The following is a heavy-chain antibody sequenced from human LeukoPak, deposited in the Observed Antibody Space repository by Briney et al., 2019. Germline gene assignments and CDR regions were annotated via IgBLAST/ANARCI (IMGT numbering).Heavy chain of an antibody. J-gene: IGHJ6*03. V-gene: IGHV3-30*02. Sequence: GGSLRLSCAASGFTFSSYGMHWVRQAPGKGLEWVAFIRYDGSNKYYADSVKGRFTISRDNPKNTLYLQMNSLRAEDTAVYYCAKDALGGTAMVGVYYYYMDVWGKGTTVTVSS. CDR1: GFTFSSYG. D-gene: IGHD5-18*01. CDR2: IRYDGSNK. CDR3: AKDALGGTAMVGVYYYYMDV.